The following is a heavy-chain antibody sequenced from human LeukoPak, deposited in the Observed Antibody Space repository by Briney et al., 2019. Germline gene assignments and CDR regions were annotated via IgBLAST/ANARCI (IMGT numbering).Heavy chain of an antibody. CDR2: IYYSGST. J-gene: IGHJ4*02. CDR1: GVSISSGGYY. D-gene: IGHD4-11*01. Sequence: SETLSLTCTVSGVSISSGGYYWSWIRQHPGKGLEWIGYIYYSGSTYYNPSLKSRLTISLDTSSNQFSLKLNSVTAADTAMYYCARGPVRDYSNYWGQGTLVTVSS. CDR3: ARGPVRDYSNY. V-gene: IGHV4-31*03.